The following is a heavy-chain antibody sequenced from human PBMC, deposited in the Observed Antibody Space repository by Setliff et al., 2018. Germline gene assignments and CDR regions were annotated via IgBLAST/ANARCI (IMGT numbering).Heavy chain of an antibody. CDR3: ARDHGGYNSLDY. CDR1: GFTFSGHW. Sequence: GGSLRLSCAASGFTFSGHWMHWVRQAPGKGLVWASRIKTDGSYTNYADSVKGRFTISRDNAKNTLYLQMNSLRLEDTAFYYCARDHGGYNSLDYWGQGTLVTVSS. D-gene: IGHD5-12*01. J-gene: IGHJ4*02. V-gene: IGHV3-74*01. CDR2: IKTDGSYT.